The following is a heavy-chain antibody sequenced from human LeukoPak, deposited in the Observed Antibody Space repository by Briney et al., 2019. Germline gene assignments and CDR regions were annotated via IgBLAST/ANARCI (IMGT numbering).Heavy chain of an antibody. V-gene: IGHV3-48*03. CDR2: ISVSGDTI. J-gene: IGHJ4*02. CDR1: GFPFSAYE. D-gene: IGHD3-22*01. Sequence: GGSLRLSCAASGFPFSAYEMNWVRQAPGKGLEWVSYISVSGDTIYYADSVKGRFTISRGNAKNSLYLQMNSLRAEDTAVYYCARDVYDYYDSSGYYQGGLDYWGQGTLVTVSS. CDR3: ARDVYDYYDSSGYYQGGLDY.